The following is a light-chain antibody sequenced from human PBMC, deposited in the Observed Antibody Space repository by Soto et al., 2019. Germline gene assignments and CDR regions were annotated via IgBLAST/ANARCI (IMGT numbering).Light chain of an antibody. CDR1: SSDVGSYNL. Sequence: QSALTQPASVSGSPGQSITISCTGTSSDVGSYNLVSWYQQHPGKAPKLMSYEVSKRPSGVSNRFSGSKSGNTASLTISWLQAEDEADYYCCSYAGSSTVVFGGGTKLTVL. CDR2: EVS. V-gene: IGLV2-23*02. CDR3: CSYAGSSTVV. J-gene: IGLJ2*01.